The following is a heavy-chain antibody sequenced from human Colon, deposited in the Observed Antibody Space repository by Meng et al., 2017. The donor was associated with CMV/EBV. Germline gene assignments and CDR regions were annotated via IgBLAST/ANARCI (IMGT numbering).Heavy chain of an antibody. Sequence: ITLKASGPPLVKPTQTLTLTCTFSVFLFITDKAGVGWIRHPHGKALEWLGFIYWDDDTRYSPSLKTRLTITRDTSKNQVILTMTNMDPADTATYYCVRRSYSGQDDYWGQGALVTVSS. V-gene: IGHV2-5*02. D-gene: IGHD5-12*01. CDR3: VRRSYSGQDDY. J-gene: IGHJ4*02. CDR2: IYWDDDT. CDR1: VFLFITDKAG.